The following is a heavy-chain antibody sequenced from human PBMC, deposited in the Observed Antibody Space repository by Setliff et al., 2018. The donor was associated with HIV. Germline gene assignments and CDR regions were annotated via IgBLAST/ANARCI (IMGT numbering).Heavy chain of an antibody. J-gene: IGHJ4*02. Sequence: PSETLSLTCTVSGGSFSTYYWSWIRQPAGKGLEWIGRIYIRGTNYNPSLKTRLTMSLDTSSNQFSLNLNSVTAADTAVYYCARHRDGGTYPLDYWGQGTLVTVSS. CDR3: ARHRDGGTYPLDY. V-gene: IGHV4-4*07. CDR1: GGSFSTYY. D-gene: IGHD1-26*01. CDR2: IYIRGT.